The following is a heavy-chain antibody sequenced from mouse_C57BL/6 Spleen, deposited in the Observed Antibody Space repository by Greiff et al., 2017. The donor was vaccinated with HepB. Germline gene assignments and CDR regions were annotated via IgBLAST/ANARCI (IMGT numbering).Heavy chain of an antibody. CDR3: ARGNDGYH. CDR2: IYPGDGDT. CDR1: GYAFSSYW. V-gene: IGHV1-80*01. D-gene: IGHD2-3*01. Sequence: VQGVESGAELVKPGASVKISCKASGYAFSSYWMNWVKQRPGKGLEWIGQIYPGDGDTNYNGKFKGKATLTAEKSSSTAYMQLSSLTSEDSAVYFCARGNDGYHWGQGTTLTVSS. J-gene: IGHJ2*01.